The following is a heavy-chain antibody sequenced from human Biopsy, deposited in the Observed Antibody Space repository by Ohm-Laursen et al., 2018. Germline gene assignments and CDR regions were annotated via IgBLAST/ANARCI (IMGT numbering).Heavy chain of an antibody. V-gene: IGHV4-59*11. D-gene: IGHD4-23*01. CDR2: ISYTGYT. J-gene: IGHJ4*02. CDR3: ARGSNDFGGLYFPR. CDR1: GGSFTGHY. Sequence: SDTLSLTCTVSGGSFTGHYWSWIRQPPGEGLEWIGHISYTGYTSYNASLKSRVTISVDTSRNHFSLRLSSLTAADTAVYYCARGSNDFGGLYFPRWGQGTQVTVSS.